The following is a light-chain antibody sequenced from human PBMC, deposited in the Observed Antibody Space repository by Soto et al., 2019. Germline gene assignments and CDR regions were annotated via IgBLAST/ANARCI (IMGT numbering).Light chain of an antibody. V-gene: IGKV3-20*01. CDR3: QQYGNSPIT. CDR2: GTS. CDR1: QNIRNN. Sequence: EIVMTQSPASLSVSPGESATLSCRSSQNIRNNLAWYQQKPGQAPRLLIYGTSSRATGIPDRFSGSGSGTDFTLTISRLEPEDFAVYYCQQYGNSPITFGQGTRLEIK. J-gene: IGKJ5*01.